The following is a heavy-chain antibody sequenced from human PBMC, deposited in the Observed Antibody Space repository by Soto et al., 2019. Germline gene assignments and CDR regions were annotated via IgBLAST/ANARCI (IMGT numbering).Heavy chain of an antibody. Sequence: QVKFVQSGAEVKKPGASVKVSCKASGYTFTSYAMHWVRQAPGQRIEWMGWINAGNGNTKYSQKFQGRVTIPRDTSASTAYMELTSLRSEDTAVYYCARGLNGYLHYFDYWGQGTLVTVSS. CDR3: ARGLNGYLHYFDY. D-gene: IGHD5-18*01. CDR1: GYTFTSYA. J-gene: IGHJ4*02. CDR2: INAGNGNT. V-gene: IGHV1-3*01.